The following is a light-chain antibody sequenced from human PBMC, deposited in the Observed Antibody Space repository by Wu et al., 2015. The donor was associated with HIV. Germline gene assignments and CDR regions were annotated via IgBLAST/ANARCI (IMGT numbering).Light chain of an antibody. CDR2: AAS. CDR1: QGISNF. J-gene: IGKJ4*01. CDR3: QQYGSYTA. V-gene: IGKV1-27*01. Sequence: DIQMTQSPSSLSASVGDRVTITCRASQGISNFLAWYQQKPGKPPKVLIYAASTLQSGVPSRFSGSGSGTDFTLTISSLEPEDFAVYYCQQYGSYTAFGGGTKVEIK.